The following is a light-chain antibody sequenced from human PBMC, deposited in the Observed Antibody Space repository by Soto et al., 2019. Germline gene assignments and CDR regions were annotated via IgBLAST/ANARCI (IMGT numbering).Light chain of an antibody. V-gene: IGLV1-47*01. J-gene: IGLJ1*01. Sequence: QSVLTQPPSASGAPGQRVTISGSGSSSNIGSNYVYWYQQLPGTAPKLLIYRNNERPSGVPDRFSGSKSGTSASLAISGLRSEDEADYYCAGWDDSLSGWDVFGTGTQLTVL. CDR1: SSNIGSNY. CDR2: RNN. CDR3: AGWDDSLSGWDV.